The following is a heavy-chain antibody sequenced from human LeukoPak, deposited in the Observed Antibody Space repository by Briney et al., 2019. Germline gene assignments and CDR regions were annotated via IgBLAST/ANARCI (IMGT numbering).Heavy chain of an antibody. CDR2: FESLGSRT. J-gene: IGHJ4*02. V-gene: IGHV3-64*01. Sequence: AGGCLRLSCAASGVTFCRYIVHCGRQASGKGLEYVWGFESLGSRTHYANCVKGRFTISRDNTKNTVYLQMGSLRPEDRAVYYCAREGNGNYADVLDDWGQGILVTVAS. CDR1: GVTFCRYI. D-gene: IGHD4-17*01. CDR3: AREGNGNYADVLDD.